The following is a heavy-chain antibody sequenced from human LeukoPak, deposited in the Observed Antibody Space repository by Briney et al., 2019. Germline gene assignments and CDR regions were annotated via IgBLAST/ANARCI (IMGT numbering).Heavy chain of an antibody. V-gene: IGHV2-70*01. J-gene: IGHJ3*02. CDR2: IAWDDDK. CDR3: ARLSDRGYCSGGSCGTDAFDI. Sequence: SGPTLVNPTQSLTLTCTFSGFSLSTRGMCVSWIRQPPGKALEWLALIAWDDDKYYSTSLKTRLTISKDTSKNQVVLTMTNMDPVDTATYYCARLSDRGYCSGGSCGTDAFDIWGQGTMVTVSS. CDR1: GFSLSTRGMC. D-gene: IGHD2-15*01.